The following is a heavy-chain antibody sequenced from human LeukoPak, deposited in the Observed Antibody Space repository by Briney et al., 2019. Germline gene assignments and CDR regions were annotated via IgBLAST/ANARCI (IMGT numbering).Heavy chain of an antibody. CDR3: ARDPGGESSGPFFDF. V-gene: IGHV3-30-3*01. D-gene: IGHD3-22*01. CDR1: GFTFSSYA. CDR2: ISYDGSNK. J-gene: IGHJ4*02. Sequence: GGSLRLSCAASGFTFSSYAMHWVRQAPGKGLEWVAVISYDGSNKYYAGSVKGRFTISRDNSKNTLYLQMNSLRAEDTAVYYCARDPGGESSGPFFDFRGQGTLVTVSS.